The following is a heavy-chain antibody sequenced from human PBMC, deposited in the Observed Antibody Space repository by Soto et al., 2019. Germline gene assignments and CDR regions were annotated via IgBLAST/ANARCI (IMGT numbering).Heavy chain of an antibody. D-gene: IGHD2-15*01. Sequence: QVQLVESGGSVVQPGGSLRLSCAASGFTFRNYAMHWVRQAPGKGLDGQTVIADNGSNAFYRDYGKGRFTISRNNSKNTLYLHMNSLRSEDTGVYYCARGDREKILVVVGARPGEYGIDIWGQGTTVTVSS. V-gene: IGHV3-30*10. CDR1: GFTFRNYA. CDR3: ARGDREKILVVVGARPGEYGIDI. J-gene: IGHJ6*02. CDR2: IADNGSNA.